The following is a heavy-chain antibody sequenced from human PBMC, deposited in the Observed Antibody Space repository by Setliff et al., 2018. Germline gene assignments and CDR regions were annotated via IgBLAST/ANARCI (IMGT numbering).Heavy chain of an antibody. J-gene: IGHJ4*02. D-gene: IGHD6-19*01. CDR1: GFTFSSNG. CDR3: AKLSSGWSIDY. Sequence: GESLKISCAASGFTFSSNGMHWVRQAPGKGLEWVAFIRYDGNNKYYADSVKGRFTISRDNSRNTLSLQMSSLRPEDTALCYCAKLSSGWSIDYWGQGTLVTVSS. V-gene: IGHV3-30*02. CDR2: IRYDGNNK.